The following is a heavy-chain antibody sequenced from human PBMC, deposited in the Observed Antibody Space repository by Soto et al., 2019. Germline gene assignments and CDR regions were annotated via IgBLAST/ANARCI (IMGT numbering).Heavy chain of an antibody. Sequence: SETLSLTCAVYGGSFSGYYWTWIRQPPGTGLEWIGEINHSGSTNYNPSLKSRVTISVDTSKNQFSLKLTSVTAADTAVYYCAREGNLGRWIQPLDSWGQGTLVTVSS. CDR3: AREGNLGRWIQPLDS. D-gene: IGHD2-2*03. V-gene: IGHV4-34*01. J-gene: IGHJ4*02. CDR1: GGSFSGYY. CDR2: INHSGST.